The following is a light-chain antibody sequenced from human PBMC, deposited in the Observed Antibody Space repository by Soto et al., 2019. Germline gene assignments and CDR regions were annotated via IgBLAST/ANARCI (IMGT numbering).Light chain of an antibody. CDR3: GTWDSSLSAAV. CDR1: SSNIGNNY. CDR2: DNN. J-gene: IGLJ2*01. V-gene: IGLV1-51*01. Sequence: QSVLTQPPSVSAAPGQKATISSSGSSSNIGNNYVSWYQQLPGTAPKLLIYDNNKRPSGIPDRFSGSKSGTSATLGITGLQTGDEADYYCGTWDSSLSAAVFGGGTKLTVL.